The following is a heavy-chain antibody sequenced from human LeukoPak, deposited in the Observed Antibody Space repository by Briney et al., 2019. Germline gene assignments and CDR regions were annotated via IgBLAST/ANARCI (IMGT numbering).Heavy chain of an antibody. CDR1: GFTFSSYA. CDR3: AKRGTIEQQLVQSNLYYFDY. J-gene: IGHJ4*02. V-gene: IGHV3-23*01. Sequence: PGGSLRLSCAASGFTFSSYAMSWVRQAPGKGLEWVSAISGSGGSAYYADSVKGRFTISRDNSKNTLYLQMNSLRAEDTAVYYCAKRGTIEQQLVQSNLYYFDYWGQGTLVTVSS. D-gene: IGHD6-13*01. CDR2: ISGSGGSA.